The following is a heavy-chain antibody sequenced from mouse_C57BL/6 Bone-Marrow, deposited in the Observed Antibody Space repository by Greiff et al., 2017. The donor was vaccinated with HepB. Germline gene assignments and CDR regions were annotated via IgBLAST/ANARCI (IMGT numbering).Heavy chain of an antibody. CDR2: ISYDGSN. CDR1: GYSITSGYY. J-gene: IGHJ4*01. CDR3: ASGGYDYEYYYAMDY. V-gene: IGHV3-6*01. D-gene: IGHD2-4*01. Sequence: VQLVESGPGLVKPSQSLSLTCSVTGYSITSGYYWNWIRQFPGNKLEWMGYISYDGSNNYNPSLKNRISITRDTSKNQFFLKLNSVTTEDTATYYCASGGYDYEYYYAMDYWGQGTSVTVSS.